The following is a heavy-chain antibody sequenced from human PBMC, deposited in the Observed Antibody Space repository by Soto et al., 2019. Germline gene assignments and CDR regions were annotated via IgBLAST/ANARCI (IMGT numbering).Heavy chain of an antibody. CDR3: ARDLDYYDSSGPPGY. CDR2: IWYDGGNK. D-gene: IGHD3-22*01. V-gene: IGHV3-33*01. Sequence: GGSLRLSCAASGFTFSSYGMHWVRQAPGKGLEWVAVIWYDGGNKYYADSVKGRFTISRDNSKNTLYLQMNSLRAEDTAVYYCARDLDYYDSSGPPGYWGQGTLVTVSS. J-gene: IGHJ4*02. CDR1: GFTFSSYG.